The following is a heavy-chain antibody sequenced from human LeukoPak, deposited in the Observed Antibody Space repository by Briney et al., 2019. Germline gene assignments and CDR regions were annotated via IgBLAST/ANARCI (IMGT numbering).Heavy chain of an antibody. V-gene: IGHV3-33*01. J-gene: IGHJ4*02. D-gene: IGHD3-10*01. CDR3: ARDGEYLYDY. Sequence: GRSLRLSCAASGFTFSSYGMHWVRQAPGKGLEWVAVIWYDGSNKYYADSVKGRFTISRDNSKNTLYLQMNSLRAEDTAAYYCARDGEYLYDYWGQGTLVTVSS. CDR1: GFTFSSYG. CDR2: IWYDGSNK.